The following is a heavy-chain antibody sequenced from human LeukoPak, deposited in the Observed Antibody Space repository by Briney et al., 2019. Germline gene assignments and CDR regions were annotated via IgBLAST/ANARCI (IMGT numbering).Heavy chain of an antibody. CDR3: ATSRRDGYGYRALELPPSPVD. CDR2: VYTDGNI. CDR1: GFTVSGNY. J-gene: IGHJ4*02. V-gene: IGHV3-53*01. D-gene: IGHD5-18*01. Sequence: GGSLRLSCTASGFTVSGNYMNWVRQAPGKGLEWVSVVYTDGNIYYADSVKGRFTISRDNAKNSLYLQMINLRAEDTAVYYCATSRRDGYGYRALELPPSPVDWGQGTLVTVSS.